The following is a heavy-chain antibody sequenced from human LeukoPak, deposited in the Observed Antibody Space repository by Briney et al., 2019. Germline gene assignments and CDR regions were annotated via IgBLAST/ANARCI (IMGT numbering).Heavy chain of an antibody. J-gene: IGHJ6*02. V-gene: IGHV3-33*01. CDR1: GFAFSQYG. CDR2: IWFDGSNE. CDR3: ARFYQEQYGMDV. D-gene: IGHD2-2*01. Sequence: GGSLRLSCAASGFAFSQYGMNWVRQAPGKGLEWVAGIWFDGSNEYYPDSVKGRFTISRDNSKKTLYLQMNSLRAEDTAAYFCARFYQEQYGMDVWGQGTTVTVSS.